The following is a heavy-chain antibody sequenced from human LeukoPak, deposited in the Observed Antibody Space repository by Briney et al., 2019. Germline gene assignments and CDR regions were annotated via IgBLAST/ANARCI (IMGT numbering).Heavy chain of an antibody. V-gene: IGHV4-39*07. CDR3: ARGTSYYTPFDY. CDR1: GGSISSSSYY. Sequence: SETLSLTCTVSGGSISSSSYYWGWIRQPPGKGLEWIGSIYYSGSTYYNPSLKSRVTISVDTSKNQFSLKLSSVTAADTAVYYCARGTSYYTPFDYWGQGTLVTVSS. D-gene: IGHD3-3*01. J-gene: IGHJ4*02. CDR2: IYYSGST.